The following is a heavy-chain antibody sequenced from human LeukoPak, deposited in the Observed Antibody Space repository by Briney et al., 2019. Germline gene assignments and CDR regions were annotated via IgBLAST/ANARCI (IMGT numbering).Heavy chain of an antibody. Sequence: GGSLRLSCAASGFTFDDYAMHWVRQAPGKGLEWVSGISWNSGSIGYADSVKGRFTISRDNAKNSLYLQMNSLRAEDTALYYCAKSSLWELLDFDYWGQGTLVTVPS. CDR3: AKSSLWELLDFDY. CDR2: ISWNSGSI. V-gene: IGHV3-9*01. D-gene: IGHD1-26*01. J-gene: IGHJ4*02. CDR1: GFTFDDYA.